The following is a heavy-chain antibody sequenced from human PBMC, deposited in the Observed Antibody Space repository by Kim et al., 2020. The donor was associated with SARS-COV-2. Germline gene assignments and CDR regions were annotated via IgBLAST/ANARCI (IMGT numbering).Heavy chain of an antibody. CDR1: GGSISSGGYY. CDR3: ARGLDSSGYIVDY. D-gene: IGHD3-22*01. Sequence: SETLSLTCTVSGGSISSGGYYWSWIRQHPGKGLEWIGYIYYSGSTYYNPSLKSRVTISVDTSKNQFSLKLSSVTAADTAVYYCARGLDSSGYIVDYWGQGTLVTVSS. V-gene: IGHV4-31*03. J-gene: IGHJ4*02. CDR2: IYYSGST.